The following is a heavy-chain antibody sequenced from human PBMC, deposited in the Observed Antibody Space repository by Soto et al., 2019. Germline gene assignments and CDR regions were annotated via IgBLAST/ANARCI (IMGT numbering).Heavy chain of an antibody. CDR3: ARNQPRRGLSFHYYGMDV. CDR2: IIPIFGTA. V-gene: IGHV1-69*13. J-gene: IGHJ6*02. CDR1: GGTFSSYA. D-gene: IGHD2-21*02. Sequence: SVKVSCKASGGTFSSYAISWVRQAPGQGLEWMGGIIPIFGTANYSQKFQGRVTITADESTSTAYMELSSLRSEDTAVYYCARNQPRRGLSFHYYGMDVWGQGTTVTVSS.